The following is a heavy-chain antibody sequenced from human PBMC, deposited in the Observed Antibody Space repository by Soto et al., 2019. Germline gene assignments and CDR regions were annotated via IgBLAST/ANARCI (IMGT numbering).Heavy chain of an antibody. V-gene: IGHV3-23*01. D-gene: IGHD4-17*01. J-gene: IGHJ4*02. CDR3: AKVWDDYGDYWGDY. CDR2: ISGSGGST. CDR1: GFTFSSYA. Sequence: EVQLLESGGGLVQPGGSLRLSCAASGFTFSSYAMSWARQAPGKGLEWVSAISGSGGSTYYADSVKGRFTISRDNSKNTLYLQMNSLRAEDTAVYYCAKVWDDYGDYWGDYWGQGTLVTVSS.